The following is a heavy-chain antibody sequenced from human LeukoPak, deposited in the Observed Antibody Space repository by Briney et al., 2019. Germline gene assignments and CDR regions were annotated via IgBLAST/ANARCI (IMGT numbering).Heavy chain of an antibody. D-gene: IGHD5/OR15-5a*01. V-gene: IGHV3-23*01. CDR2: ISGIGDTT. CDR1: EPTFNNYG. CDR3: ARALRAAHRPVYTYYYMDV. Sequence: SGGSLRLSCAASEPTFNNYGMTWVRQAPGKGLEWVSTISGIGDTTYYADSVTGRFTITRDNSKSTVFLQMNSLRADDTAVYYCARALRAAHRPVYTYYYMDVWGKGTPVTVSS. J-gene: IGHJ6*03.